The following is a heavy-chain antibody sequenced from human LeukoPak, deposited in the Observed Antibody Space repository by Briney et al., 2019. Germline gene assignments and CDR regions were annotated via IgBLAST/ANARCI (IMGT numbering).Heavy chain of an antibody. CDR2: ISGSADNT. Sequence: GGSLRLSCAASGFTFNNYGMSWVRQAPGKGLEWVSAISGSADNTYYVDSVKGRFTISRDNSRNTLYLQMNSLRAEDTAIYYCAKERESYFEFDLWGQGTLVTVSS. J-gene: IGHJ4*02. CDR3: AKERESYFEFDL. D-gene: IGHD1-26*01. V-gene: IGHV3-23*01. CDR1: GFTFNNYG.